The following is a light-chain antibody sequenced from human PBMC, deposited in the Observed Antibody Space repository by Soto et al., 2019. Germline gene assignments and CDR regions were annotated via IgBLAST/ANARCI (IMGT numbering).Light chain of an antibody. CDR2: DVS. J-gene: IGKJ5*01. V-gene: IGKV3-11*01. CDR1: QNISNY. CDR3: QQRTRWPMT. Sequence: IVLSQSPATLSLSTGKRATLSCRASQNISNYLIWYQQKPGQAPRLLIYDVSNRATGVPDRISGDGSGTDYTLTISSLEPEDFAVYYCQQRTRWPMTFGQGTRLEIK.